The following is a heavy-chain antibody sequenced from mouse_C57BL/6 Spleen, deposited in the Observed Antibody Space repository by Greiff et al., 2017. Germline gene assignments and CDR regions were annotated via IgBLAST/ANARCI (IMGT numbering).Heavy chain of an antibody. D-gene: IGHD2-3*01. CDR3: AKTGYDGYYMFAY. CDR1: GYTFTRYW. J-gene: IGHJ3*01. CDR2: IAPISGGT. Sequence: QVQLQQPGAELVKPGASVKLSCKASGYTFTRYWLHWVKQRPGRGLEWIGRIAPISGGTKYNEKFKSKATLTVDKPSSTAYVQLSSLTSEDSSVYCCAKTGYDGYYMFAYWGQGTLVTVSA. V-gene: IGHV1-72*01.